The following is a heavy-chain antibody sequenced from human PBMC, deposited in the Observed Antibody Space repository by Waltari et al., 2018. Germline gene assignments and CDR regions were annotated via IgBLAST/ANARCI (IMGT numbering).Heavy chain of an antibody. CDR1: GGTFSSYA. V-gene: IGHV1-69*13. Sequence: QVQLVQSGAEVKKPGSSVKVSCKASGGTFSSYAISWVRQAPGQGLEWMGGIIPIFGTANYAQKFQGRVTITADESTSTAYMELSSLRSEDTAVYYCARALDCSSTSCSGGDAFDIWGQGTMVTVSS. CDR2: IIPIFGTA. J-gene: IGHJ3*02. CDR3: ARALDCSSTSCSGGDAFDI. D-gene: IGHD2-2*01.